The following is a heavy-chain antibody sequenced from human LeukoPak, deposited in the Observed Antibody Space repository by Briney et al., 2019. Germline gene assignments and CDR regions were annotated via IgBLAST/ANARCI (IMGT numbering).Heavy chain of an antibody. D-gene: IGHD3-10*01. V-gene: IGHV1-69*13. CDR2: IIPIFGTA. J-gene: IGHJ4*02. CDR3: AAPRRDGRTPHDVDMVRGFYN. CDR1: GGTFSSYA. Sequence: ASVKVSCKASGGTFSSYAISWVRQAPGQGLEWMGRIIPIFGTANYAQKFQGRVTITADESTSTAYMELSSLRSEDTAVYYCAAPRRDGRTPHDVDMVRGFYNWGQGTLVTVSS.